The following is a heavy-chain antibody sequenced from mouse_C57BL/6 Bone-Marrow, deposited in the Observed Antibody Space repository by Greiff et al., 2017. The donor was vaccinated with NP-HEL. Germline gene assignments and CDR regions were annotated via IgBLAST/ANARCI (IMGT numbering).Heavy chain of an antibody. V-gene: IGHV1-81*01. D-gene: IGHD3-2*02. J-gene: IGHJ3*01. CDR1: GYTFTSSG. Sequence: VQVVESGAELARPGASVKLSCKASGYTFTSSGISWVKQRTGQGLEWIGEIYPRSGNTYYNEKFKGKGTLTADKSSSTAYMELRSLTSEDSAVYFCARKGDSSGPAWFAYWGQGTLVTVSA. CDR3: ARKGDSSGPAWFAY. CDR2: IYPRSGNT.